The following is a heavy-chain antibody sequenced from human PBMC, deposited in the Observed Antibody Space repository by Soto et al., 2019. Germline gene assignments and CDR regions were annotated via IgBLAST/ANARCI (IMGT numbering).Heavy chain of an antibody. V-gene: IGHV3-30*18. CDR2: ISYDGGNI. J-gene: IGHJ4*01. Sequence: SCQASGFNFNNYGMHWVRQAPGKGLEWVAVISYDGGNIYYADSVKGRFTISRDTSRNTVYLQMNSLRPEDTAVYYCAKDRDWKGGMIFDFWGQGTLVTVSS. CDR3: AKDRDWKGGMIFDF. D-gene: IGHD1-1*01. CDR1: GFNFNNYG.